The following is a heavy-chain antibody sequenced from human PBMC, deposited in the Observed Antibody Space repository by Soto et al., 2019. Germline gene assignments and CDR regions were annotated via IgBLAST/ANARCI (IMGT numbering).Heavy chain of an antibody. V-gene: IGHV3-33*08. Sequence: VQLVESGGGLVQPGGSLRLSCAASGFAFSSYAMHWVRQAPGKGLEWVSLIWYDGSNKYYADSVKGRFTISRDNSKNTLYLQMNSLRAEDTAVYYRARDSYGMDVRGQGTTVTVSS. CDR3: ARDSYGMDV. CDR1: GFAFSSYA. CDR2: IWYDGSNK. J-gene: IGHJ6*02.